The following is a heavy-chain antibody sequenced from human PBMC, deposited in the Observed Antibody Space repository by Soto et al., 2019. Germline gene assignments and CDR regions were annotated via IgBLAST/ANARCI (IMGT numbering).Heavy chain of an antibody. CDR2: IYHSGST. V-gene: IGHV4-59*12. CDR1: GGSISSYY. J-gene: IGHJ4*02. Sequence: SETLSLTCTVSGGSISSYYWSWIRQPPGKGLEWIGYIYHSGSTYYNPSLKSRVTISVDTSKNQFSLKLSSVTAADTAVYYCARAHGGNCFDYWGQGTLVTVSS. CDR3: ARAHGGNCFDY. D-gene: IGHD2-15*01.